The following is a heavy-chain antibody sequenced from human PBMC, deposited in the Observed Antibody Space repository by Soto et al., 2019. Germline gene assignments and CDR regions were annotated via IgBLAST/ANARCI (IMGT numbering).Heavy chain of an antibody. Sequence: AGGSLRLSCAASGFTFRNYAMTWARQAPGKGLEWVSSLLRSGSTTYYANSVKGRFTISSDTSANSLFLQMDSLRAEDTAVYYCAKDAVSGDGVWLLDSWGQGTVVTVSS. D-gene: IGHD4-17*01. V-gene: IGHV3-23*01. CDR1: GFTFRNYA. CDR2: LLRSGSTT. CDR3: AKDAVSGDGVWLLDS. J-gene: IGHJ5*02.